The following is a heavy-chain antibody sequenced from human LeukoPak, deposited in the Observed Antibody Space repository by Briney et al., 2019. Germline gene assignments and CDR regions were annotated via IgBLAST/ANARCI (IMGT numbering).Heavy chain of an antibody. CDR3: ARDHLGVSEYSGYDPWGFDP. V-gene: IGHV4-61*02. CDR1: GGSISSGSYY. D-gene: IGHD5-12*01. Sequence: SETLSLTCTVSGGSISSGSYYWSWIRQPAGKGLEWIGRIYTSGGTNYNPSLKSRVTISVDTSKNQFSLKLSSVTAADTAVYYCARDHLGVSEYSGYDPWGFDPWGQGTLVTVSS. CDR2: IYTSGGT. J-gene: IGHJ5*02.